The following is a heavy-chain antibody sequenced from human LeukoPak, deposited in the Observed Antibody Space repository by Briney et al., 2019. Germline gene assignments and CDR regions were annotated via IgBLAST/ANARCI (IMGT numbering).Heavy chain of an antibody. Sequence: GGSLRLSCAASGFTFSSYWMHWVRHAPGKGLEYVSAITGNGGSKYHATSVKGRFSVSRDNSKNTLYLQMGSLTADDMAVYYCARGPSSPFYMDVWGKGTTVTFSS. V-gene: IGHV3-64*01. CDR2: ITGNGGSK. CDR1: GFTFSSYW. J-gene: IGHJ6*03. CDR3: ARGPSSPFYMDV.